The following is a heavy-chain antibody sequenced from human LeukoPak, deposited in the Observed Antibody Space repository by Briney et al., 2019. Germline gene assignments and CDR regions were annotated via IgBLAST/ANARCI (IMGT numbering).Heavy chain of an antibody. J-gene: IGHJ3*01. V-gene: IGHV5-51*01. Sequence: GESLKISCKGSGYIFPSYWIVWVRQMPGKGLERLGSTYPSDSDTRYSPSFRGQVTISADKSVSTAYLQWSSLKASDTAMYYCARHFQGHAFDVWGQGTMVTVSS. CDR2: TYPSDSDT. CDR3: ARHFQGHAFDV. CDR1: GYIFPSYW.